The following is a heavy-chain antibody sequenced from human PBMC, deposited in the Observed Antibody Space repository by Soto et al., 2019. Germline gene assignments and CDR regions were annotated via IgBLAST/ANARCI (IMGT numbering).Heavy chain of an antibody. CDR1: GFSFSNYA. J-gene: IGHJ4*02. D-gene: IGHD4-17*01. CDR3: AKESMPEHYGDTLFDY. Sequence: EVQLLESGGGLVQPGGSLRLSCEASGFSFSNYALSWVRQSPGKGLEWVSTFSAGGRAYYADSVKGRFTIAKDTSKNTLHLQACSLRAEDTAVYYCAKESMPEHYGDTLFDYWGQGTRVTVSS. CDR2: FSAGGRA. V-gene: IGHV3-23*01.